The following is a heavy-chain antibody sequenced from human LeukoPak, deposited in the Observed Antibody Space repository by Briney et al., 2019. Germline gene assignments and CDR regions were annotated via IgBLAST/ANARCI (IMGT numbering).Heavy chain of an antibody. CDR1: GFTFSSYA. Sequence: PGGSLRLSCAASGFTFSSYAMSWVRQAPGKGLEWVTFISYDGSNKYYADSVKGRFTISRDNSKNTLHLQMNSLRPEDTGVFYCARDGRGRGVLDYWGQGTLVTVSS. CDR2: ISYDGSNK. J-gene: IGHJ4*02. V-gene: IGHV3-30-3*01. D-gene: IGHD3-10*01. CDR3: ARDGRGRGVLDY.